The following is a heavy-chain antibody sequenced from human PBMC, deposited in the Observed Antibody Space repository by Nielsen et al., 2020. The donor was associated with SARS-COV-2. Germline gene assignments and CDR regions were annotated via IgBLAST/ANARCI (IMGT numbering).Heavy chain of an antibody. V-gene: IGHV4-59*08. J-gene: IGHJ4*02. CDR3: ARVRPYYFDH. CDR2: IYYSGST. Sequence: GSLRLSCTVSGGSISSYYWSWIRQPPGKGLEWIGYIYYSGSTNYNPSLKSRVTISVDTSKNQFSLNLTSVAAADTAVYYCARVRPYYFDHWGQGTLVTVSS. CDR1: GGSISSYY.